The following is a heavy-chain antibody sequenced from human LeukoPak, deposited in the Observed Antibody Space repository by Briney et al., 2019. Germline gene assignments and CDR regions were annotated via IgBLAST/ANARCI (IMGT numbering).Heavy chain of an antibody. CDR1: GFTFSSYW. Sequence: GGSLRLSCAASGFTFSSYWMNWVRQAPGKGLEWVAFIRYDGSNKYYADSVKGRFTISRDNSKNTLYLQMNSLRAEDTAVYYCAKGFSFYMDVWGKGTTVTVSS. CDR2: IRYDGSNK. J-gene: IGHJ6*03. V-gene: IGHV3-30*02. CDR3: AKGFSFYMDV.